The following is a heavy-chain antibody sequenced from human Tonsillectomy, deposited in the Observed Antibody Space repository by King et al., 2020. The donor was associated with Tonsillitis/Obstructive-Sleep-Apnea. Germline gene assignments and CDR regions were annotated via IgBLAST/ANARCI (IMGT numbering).Heavy chain of an antibody. J-gene: IGHJ6*03. CDR3: ASLDIVVVAADEGDYYYYMDV. CDR1: GFTFSSSG. Sequence: DVQLVESGGGLVQPGGSLRLSCTASGFTFSSSGMNWVRQAPGKGLEWVSHISDSGSAIYYADSVKGRFTISRDNAKNSLYLQMNSLRAEDTAVYYCASLDIVVVAADEGDYYYYMDVWGKGTTVTVSS. CDR2: ISDSGSAI. D-gene: IGHD2-2*03. V-gene: IGHV3-48*03.